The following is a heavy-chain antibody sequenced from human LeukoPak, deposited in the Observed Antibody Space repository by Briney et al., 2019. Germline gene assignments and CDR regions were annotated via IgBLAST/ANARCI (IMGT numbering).Heavy chain of an antibody. CDR3: ARGGGLDV. CDR2: ISHNGNVN. V-gene: IGHV3-7*03. Sequence: ETLSLTCTVSGGSISGSSYYWGWIRQPPGKGLEWVASISHNGNVNYYVDSVKGRFTISRDNAKNSLYLQMSNLRAEDTAVYFCARGGGLDVWGQGATVTVSS. J-gene: IGHJ6*02. CDR1: GGSISGSSYY. D-gene: IGHD3-16*01.